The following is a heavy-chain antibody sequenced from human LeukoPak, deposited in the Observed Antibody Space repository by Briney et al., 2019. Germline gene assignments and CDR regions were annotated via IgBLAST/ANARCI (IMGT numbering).Heavy chain of an antibody. D-gene: IGHD3-16*01. CDR3: AKDVTHAGLGAFDM. CDR2: ISGSGGST. CDR1: GFTFSSYA. J-gene: IGHJ3*02. Sequence: GGSLRLSCAASGFTFSSYAMNWVRQAPGKGLEWVSGISGSGGSTYYADSVKGRFTISRDNSKNTLYLQMNSLRAEGTAVYYCAKDVTHAGLGAFDMWGQGTLVIVSS. V-gene: IGHV3-23*01.